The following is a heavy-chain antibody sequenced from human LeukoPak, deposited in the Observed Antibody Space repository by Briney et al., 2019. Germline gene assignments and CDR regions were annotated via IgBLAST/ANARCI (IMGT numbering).Heavy chain of an antibody. D-gene: IGHD6-13*01. CDR1: GYTFTSYY. CDR3: ARALSAADGTSP. CDR2: INTSGGRT. Sequence: ASVKVSCKASGYTFTSYYMHWVRQAPGQGLEWMGIINTSGGRTSYAQKFQGRVTMTRDTSTSTVYMELSSLRSKDTAVYYCARALSAADGTSPWGQGTLVTVSS. J-gene: IGHJ5*02. V-gene: IGHV1-46*01.